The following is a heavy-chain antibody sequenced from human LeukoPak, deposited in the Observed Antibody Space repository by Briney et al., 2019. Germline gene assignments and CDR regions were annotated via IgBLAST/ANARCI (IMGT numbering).Heavy chain of an antibody. CDR3: ARQGGGYYYDSSGFSSLRDY. CDR2: INHSGST. D-gene: IGHD3-22*01. CDR1: GGSFSGYY. V-gene: IGHV4-34*01. J-gene: IGHJ4*02. Sequence: PSETLSLTCAVHGGSFSGYYWSWIRQPPGKGLEWIGEINHSGSTNYNPSLKSRVTISADTSKNQFSLKLSSVTAADTAVYYCARQGGGYYYDSSGFSSLRDYWGQGTLVTVSS.